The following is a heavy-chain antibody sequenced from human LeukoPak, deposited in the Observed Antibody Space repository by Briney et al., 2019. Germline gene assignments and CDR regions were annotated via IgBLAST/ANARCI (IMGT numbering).Heavy chain of an antibody. V-gene: IGHV4-59*01. CDR1: GGSISSYY. J-gene: IGHJ2*01. D-gene: IGHD3-9*01. CDR2: TSYSGST. Sequence: SETLSLTCTVSGGSISSYYWSWIRQPPGKRQEWIGYTSYSGSTDYNPSLKSRVTMSVDTSKNQFSLKLSSVTAADTAVYYCGRRTYYDTLTGYTYWYFDLWGRGTLVTVSS. CDR3: GRRTYYDTLTGYTYWYFDL.